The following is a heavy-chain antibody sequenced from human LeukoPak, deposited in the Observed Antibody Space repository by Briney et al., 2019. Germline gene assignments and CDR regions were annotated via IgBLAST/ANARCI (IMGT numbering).Heavy chain of an antibody. CDR3: ARASGSYDTVDY. J-gene: IGHJ4*02. Sequence: KASETLSLTCTVSGGSISSCDYYWSWIRQPPGKDLEWIGYIYYSGSTYYNPSLKSRVTISVDTSKNQSSLKLSSVTAANTAVYYWARASGSYDTVDYWGQGTLVTVSS. CDR1: GGSISSCDYY. CDR2: IYYSGST. D-gene: IGHD1-26*01. V-gene: IGHV4-30-4*02.